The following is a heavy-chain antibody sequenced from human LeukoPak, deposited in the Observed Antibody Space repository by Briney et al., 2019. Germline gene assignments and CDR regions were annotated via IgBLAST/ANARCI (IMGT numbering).Heavy chain of an antibody. J-gene: IGHJ4*02. CDR3: ARLSRYSGYAAK. CDR2: IYYSGST. V-gene: IGHV4-59*08. CDR1: GGSISSYY. D-gene: IGHD5-12*01. Sequence: SETLSLTCTVSGGSISSYYWSWIRRPPGKGLEWIGYIYYSGSTNYNPSLKSRVTISVDTSKNQFSLKLSSVTAADTAVYYCARLSRYSGYAAKWGQGTLVTVSS.